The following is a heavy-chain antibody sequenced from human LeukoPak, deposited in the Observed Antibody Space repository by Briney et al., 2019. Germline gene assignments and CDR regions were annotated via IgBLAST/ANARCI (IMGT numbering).Heavy chain of an antibody. D-gene: IGHD4-23*01. Sequence: GASVKVSCKASGYTFTSYDINWVRQATGQGLEWMGWMNPNSGNTGYAQKFQGRVTMTRSTSISTAYMELSSLRSEDTAVYYCARGPHYGGNSGATDFDYWGQGTLVTVSS. CDR1: GYTFTSYD. V-gene: IGHV1-8*01. J-gene: IGHJ4*02. CDR3: ARGPHYGGNSGATDFDY. CDR2: MNPNSGNT.